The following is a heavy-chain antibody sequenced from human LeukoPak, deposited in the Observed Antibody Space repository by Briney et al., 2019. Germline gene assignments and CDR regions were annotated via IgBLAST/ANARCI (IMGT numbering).Heavy chain of an antibody. V-gene: IGHV3-53*01. D-gene: IGHD4-23*01. J-gene: IGHJ4*02. CDR3: ARRAGGYSDLYDY. CDR2: IYSGGTT. CDR1: GFTVSGNY. Sequence: GGSLRLSCAVSGFTVSGNYMSWVRQAPGKGLEWVSLIYSGGTTYYADSVKGRFTISRDNSKNTLYLQMNSLRAEDTAVYYCARRAGGYSDLYDYWGQGILVTVSS.